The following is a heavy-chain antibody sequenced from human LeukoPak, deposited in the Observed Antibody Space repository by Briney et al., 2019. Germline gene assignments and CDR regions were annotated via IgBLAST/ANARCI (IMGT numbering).Heavy chain of an antibody. CDR2: IYYSGST. J-gene: IGHJ4*02. V-gene: IGHV4-39*01. Sequence: SETLSLTCTVSGGSIGTNYYYWGWIRQPPGKGLEWIGSIYYSGSTSYNPSLKSRVTISVDTSKNQFSLKLSSVTAADTAVYYCARRGDYWGQGTLVTVSS. CDR1: GGSIGTNYYY. CDR3: ARRGDY.